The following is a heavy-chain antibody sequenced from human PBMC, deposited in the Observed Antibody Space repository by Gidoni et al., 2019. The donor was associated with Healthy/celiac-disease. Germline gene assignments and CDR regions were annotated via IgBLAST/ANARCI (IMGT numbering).Heavy chain of an antibody. J-gene: IGHJ3*02. V-gene: IGHV4-61*02. CDR2: IYTSGST. CDR1: GGSISSGSYY. D-gene: IGHD6-13*01. Sequence: QVQLQESGTGLVKPSQTLSLTCTVSGGSISSGSYYWSWIRQPAGKGLEWIGRIYTSGSTNYNPSLKSRVTISVDTSKNQFSLKLSSVTAADTAVYYCARDRRYSSSRGAFDIWGQGTMVTVSS. CDR3: ARDRRYSSSRGAFDI.